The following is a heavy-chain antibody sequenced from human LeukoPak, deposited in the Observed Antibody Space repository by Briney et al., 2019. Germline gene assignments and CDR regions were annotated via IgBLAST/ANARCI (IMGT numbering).Heavy chain of an antibody. Sequence: KPGEPLRFSGRGFGYTLATYWTGWGGQMPGKGLEWLGTIFSGDSHTTYSPSFQGQVTISADKSINTAYLRWSSLKASDTAIYYCARSNYVNGFDVWGQGTVVTVSS. CDR2: IFSGDSHT. CDR1: GYTLATYW. J-gene: IGHJ3*01. CDR3: ARSNYVNGFDV. V-gene: IGHV5-51*03. D-gene: IGHD1-7*01.